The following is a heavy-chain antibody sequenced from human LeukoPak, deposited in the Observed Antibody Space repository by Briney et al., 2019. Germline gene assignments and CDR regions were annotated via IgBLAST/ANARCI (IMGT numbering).Heavy chain of an antibody. J-gene: IGHJ5*02. Sequence: ASVKVSCKASGGTFSSYAISWVRQAPGQGLEWMGRIIPIFGTANYAQKFQGRVTITTDESTSTAYMELRSLRSEDTAVYYCARAPLVVVPAAHNWFDPWGQGTLVTVSS. V-gene: IGHV1-69*05. CDR2: IIPIFGTA. CDR1: GGTFSSYA. CDR3: ARAPLVVVPAAHNWFDP. D-gene: IGHD2-2*01.